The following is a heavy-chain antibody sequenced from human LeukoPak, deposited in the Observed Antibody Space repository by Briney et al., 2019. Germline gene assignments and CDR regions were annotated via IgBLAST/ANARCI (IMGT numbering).Heavy chain of an antibody. J-gene: IGHJ4*02. CDR1: GGSISSYY. CDR3: TRESGAFSPFGF. V-gene: IGHV4-59*12. D-gene: IGHD1-26*01. CDR2: IYYSGST. Sequence: PSEALPLTCTVSGGSISSYYWSWIRQPPGKGLEWIGYIYYSGSTNYNPSLKSRVTISVDTSKNQFSLKLSSVTAADTAMYYCTRESGAFSPFGFWGQGTLVTVSS.